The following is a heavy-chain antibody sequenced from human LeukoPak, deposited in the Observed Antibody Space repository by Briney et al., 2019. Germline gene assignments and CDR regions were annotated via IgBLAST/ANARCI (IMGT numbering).Heavy chain of an antibody. J-gene: IGHJ4*02. CDR1: GFPFSSYW. V-gene: IGHV3-7*04. D-gene: IGHD5-24*01. Sequence: GGSQRLSCVASGFPFSSYWMTWVRQAPGKGLEWVVNIKQGGSKKSYVDSVKGRFTISRDNAKNSLYLQMNSLGAEDTAIYYCTRVGYIDEGIDYWGQGTLVTVSS. CDR2: IKQGGSKK. CDR3: TRVGYIDEGIDY.